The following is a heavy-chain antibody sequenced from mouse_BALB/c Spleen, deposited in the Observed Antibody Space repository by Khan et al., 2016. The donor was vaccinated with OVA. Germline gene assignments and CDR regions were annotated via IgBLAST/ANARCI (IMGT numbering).Heavy chain of an antibody. CDR2: ITYSGST. J-gene: IGHJ3*01. CDR1: GYSITSDYA. Sequence: QLEESGPGLVKPSQSLSLTCTVTGYSITSDYAWNWIRQFPGTKLEWMGYITYSGSTSYRPSLKSRISITRDTSKNQFFLQLNSVTTEDTATYNCAMGRSYWGQGTLVTVSA. CDR3: AMGRSY. D-gene: IGHD4-1*01. V-gene: IGHV3-2*02.